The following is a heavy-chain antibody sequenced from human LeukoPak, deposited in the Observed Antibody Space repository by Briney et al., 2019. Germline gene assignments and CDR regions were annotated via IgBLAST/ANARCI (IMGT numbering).Heavy chain of an antibody. D-gene: IGHD5-24*01. CDR1: GYPISSSYY. V-gene: IGHV4-38-2*02. Sequence: PSETLSLTCTVSGYPISSSYYWGWIRQAPGKGLEWIGSIYHRGSTYYNPSLRSRVTISVDTSKNQFSLKLNSVTAADTAVYYCARARREMVDYWGQGTLVTVSS. CDR2: IYHRGST. CDR3: ARARREMVDY. J-gene: IGHJ4*02.